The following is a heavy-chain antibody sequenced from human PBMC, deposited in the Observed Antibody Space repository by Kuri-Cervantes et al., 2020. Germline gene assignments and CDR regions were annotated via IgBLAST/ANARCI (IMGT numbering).Heavy chain of an antibody. D-gene: IGHD6-13*01. Sequence: GSLRLSCAVYGGSFSGYYWSWIRQPPGKGLEWIGEINRSGSTNYNPSLKSRVTISVDTSKNQFSLKLSSVTAADTAVYYCARGVSSWLDYYYYYYMDVWGKGTTVTVSS. CDR1: GGSFSGYY. CDR3: ARGVSSWLDYYYYYYMDV. V-gene: IGHV4-34*01. J-gene: IGHJ6*03. CDR2: INRSGST.